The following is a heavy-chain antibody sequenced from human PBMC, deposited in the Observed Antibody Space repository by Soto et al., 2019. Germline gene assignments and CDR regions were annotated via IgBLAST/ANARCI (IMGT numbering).Heavy chain of an antibody. CDR1: GFTFSSYE. D-gene: IGHD6-13*01. CDR2: ISSSGSTI. Sequence: GGSLRLSCAASGFTFSSYEMNWVRQAPGKGLEWVSYISSSGSTIYYADSVKGRFTISRDNAKNSLYLQMNSLRAEDTAVYYCARARSWGSSYWYFDLWGRGTLVTVSS. V-gene: IGHV3-48*03. J-gene: IGHJ2*01. CDR3: ARARSWGSSYWYFDL.